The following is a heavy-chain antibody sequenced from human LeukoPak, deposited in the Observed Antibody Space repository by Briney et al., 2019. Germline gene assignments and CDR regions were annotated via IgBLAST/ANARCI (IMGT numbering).Heavy chain of an antibody. CDR2: MSPINGNT. Sequence: GASVKVSCKASGYTFTSYDINWVRQAAGQGLEWMGWMSPINGNTGYAQKFQGRVTMTRNTSISTAYMELSSLRSEDTAVYYCARNRGEGFDPWGQGTLATVSS. J-gene: IGHJ5*02. D-gene: IGHD1-14*01. CDR1: GYTFTSYD. CDR3: ARNRGEGFDP. V-gene: IGHV1-8*01.